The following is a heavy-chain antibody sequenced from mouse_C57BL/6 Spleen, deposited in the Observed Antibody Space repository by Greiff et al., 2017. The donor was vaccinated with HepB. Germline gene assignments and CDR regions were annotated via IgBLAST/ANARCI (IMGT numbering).Heavy chain of an antibody. V-gene: IGHV1-50*01. CDR1: GYTFTSYW. Sequence: VQLQQPGAELVKPGASVKLSCKASGYTFTSYWMQWVKQRPGQGLEWIGEIDPSDSYTNYNQKFKGKATLTVDTSSSTAYMQLSSLTSEDSAVYYCARNDGYHYYAMDYWGQGTSVTVSS. CDR2: IDPSDSYT. CDR3: ARNDGYHYYAMDY. J-gene: IGHJ4*01. D-gene: IGHD2-3*01.